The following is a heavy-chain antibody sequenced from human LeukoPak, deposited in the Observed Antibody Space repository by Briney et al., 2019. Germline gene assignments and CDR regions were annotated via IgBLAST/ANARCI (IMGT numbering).Heavy chain of an antibody. J-gene: IGHJ5*02. D-gene: IGHD6-13*01. CDR1: GFTFSSHS. CDR2: ITSSGSAI. Sequence: PGGSLRLSCAASGFTFSSHSMIWVRQAPGKGLEWISCITSSGSAIYYADSVKGRFTISRDNAKNSVYLQMNSLRAEDTAVYYCARDRIAAAAYWFDPWGQGTLVTVSS. V-gene: IGHV3-48*01. CDR3: ARDRIAAAAYWFDP.